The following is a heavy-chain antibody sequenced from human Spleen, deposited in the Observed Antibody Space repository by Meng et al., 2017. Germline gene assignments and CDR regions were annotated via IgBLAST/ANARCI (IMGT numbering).Heavy chain of an antibody. D-gene: IGHD6-13*01. CDR2: IDPKSGDT. CDR1: GGTFSSYT. J-gene: IGHJ4*02. Sequence: QVQLVQSGDEVKKPGSSVKVSCKASGGTFSSYTISWVRQAPGQGLEWMGHIDPKSGDTRYAQKFQGRVTMTGDTSIGTAYMELTGLRSDDTALYYCARDEDISAAGKLFGDYWGQGTLVTVSS. CDR3: ARDEDISAAGKLFGDY. V-gene: IGHV1-2*06.